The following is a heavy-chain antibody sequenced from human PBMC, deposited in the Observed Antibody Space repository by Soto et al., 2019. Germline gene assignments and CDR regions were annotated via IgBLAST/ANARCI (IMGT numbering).Heavy chain of an antibody. J-gene: IGHJ4*02. V-gene: IGHV4-39*01. CDR2: IYYSGST. CDR1: GGSISSSSYY. Sequence: PSETLSLTCTVSGGSISSSSYYWGWIRQPPGKGLEWIGSIYYSGSTYYNPSLKSRVTISVDTSKSQFSLKLSSVTAADTAVYYCAVGYSYGYAYDYWGQGTLVTVSS. D-gene: IGHD5-18*01. CDR3: AVGYSYGYAYDY.